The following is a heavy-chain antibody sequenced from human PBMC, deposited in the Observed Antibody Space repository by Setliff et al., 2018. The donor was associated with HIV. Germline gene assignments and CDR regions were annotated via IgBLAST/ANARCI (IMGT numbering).Heavy chain of an antibody. Sequence: PGGSLRLSCAASGFTFSSYAMSWVRQAPGKGLEWVSAISGSGGSTYYADSVKGRFTISRDNSKNSLYLQMNSLRAEDTAVYYCARPYYYDSSGSLRYFDYWGQGTLVTVLL. CDR1: GFTFSSYA. CDR2: ISGSGGST. V-gene: IGHV3-23*01. J-gene: IGHJ4*02. CDR3: ARPYYYDSSGSLRYFDY. D-gene: IGHD3-22*01.